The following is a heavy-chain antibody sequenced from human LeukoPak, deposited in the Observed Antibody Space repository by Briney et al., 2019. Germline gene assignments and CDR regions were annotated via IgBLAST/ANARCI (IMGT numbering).Heavy chain of an antibody. CDR2: IYYSGST. V-gene: IGHV4-59*01. CDR3: VGARNAFDI. Sequence: PSETLSLTCTVSGGSISSYYWSWIRQPPGKGLEWIGYIYYSGSTNYNPSLKSRVTISVDTSKNQFSLKLSSVTAADTAVYYCVGARNAFDIWGQGTMVTVSS. D-gene: IGHD3-16*01. CDR1: GGSISSYY. J-gene: IGHJ3*02.